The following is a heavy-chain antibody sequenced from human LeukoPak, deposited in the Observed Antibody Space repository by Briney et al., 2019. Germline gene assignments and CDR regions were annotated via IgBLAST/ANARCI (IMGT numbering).Heavy chain of an antibody. Sequence: GGSQRLSCAASGFTFSDHYMAWIRQAPGKGLEWVSYITSSSGYTNYADSVKGRFTISRDNAKNSLYLQMNSLRAEDTAVYYCARLSYSDPYYFDSWGQGTLVTVSS. V-gene: IGHV3-11*03. J-gene: IGHJ4*02. CDR1: GFTFSDHY. CDR3: ARLSYSDPYYFDS. CDR2: ITSSSGYT. D-gene: IGHD4-17*01.